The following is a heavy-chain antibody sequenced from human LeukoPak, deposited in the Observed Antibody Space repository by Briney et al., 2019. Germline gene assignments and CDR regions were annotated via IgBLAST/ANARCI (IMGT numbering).Heavy chain of an antibody. Sequence: SVKVSCKASGGTFSSYAISWVRQAPGQGLEWMGGIIPIFGTANYAQKFQGRVTITADESTSTAYMELSSLRSEGPAVYYCARGAGYCNSWYVYYFDYWGQGTLVTVSS. CDR1: GGTFSSYA. CDR3: ARGAGYCNSWYVYYFDY. V-gene: IGHV1-69*13. D-gene: IGHD6-13*01. J-gene: IGHJ4*02. CDR2: IIPIFGTA.